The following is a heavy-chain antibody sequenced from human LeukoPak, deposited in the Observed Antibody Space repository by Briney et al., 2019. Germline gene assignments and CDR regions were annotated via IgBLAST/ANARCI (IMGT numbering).Heavy chain of an antibody. CDR3: ARIPIVLITSGGY. D-gene: IGHD3-22*01. V-gene: IGHV3-53*01. J-gene: IGHJ4*02. Sequence: GGSLRLSCAASGFTVSSNYMTWVRQAPGKGLEWLSVIYSDGSTYYADSVKGRFTISRDNSKNTLYLQMNSLRAEDTAVYYCARIPIVLITSGGYWGQGTLVTVPS. CDR2: IYSDGST. CDR1: GFTVSSNY.